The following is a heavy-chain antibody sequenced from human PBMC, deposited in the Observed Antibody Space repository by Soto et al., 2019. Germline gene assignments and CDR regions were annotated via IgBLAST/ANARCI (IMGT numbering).Heavy chain of an antibody. CDR2: ISAYNGDT. V-gene: IGHV1-18*04. D-gene: IGHD3-9*01. J-gene: IGHJ4*02. CDR1: GYTFKNYG. Sequence: QDHLVQSGAEVKKPGASAKVSCKASGYTFKNYGINWVRQAPGRGLEWVAWISAYNGDTSYAQNFQGRVTVTTETHTNTAYMELRSLRPDDTAIYFCVLGGLETGYYRDMDYWGQGTLVSVSS. CDR3: VLGGLETGYYRDMDY.